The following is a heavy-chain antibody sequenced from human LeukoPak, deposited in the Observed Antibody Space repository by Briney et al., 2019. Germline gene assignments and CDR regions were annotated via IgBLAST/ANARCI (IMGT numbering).Heavy chain of an antibody. CDR1: GFTFSKYA. CDR3: ARSRADYYYYMDV. Sequence: GGSLRLSCAASGFTFSKYAMNWVRQAPGKGLEWVSGISGSSSVTYYADSVKGRFTISRDNSKNTLYLQMNSLRAEDTAVYYCARSRADYYYYMDVWGKGTTVTVSS. V-gene: IGHV3-23*01. J-gene: IGHJ6*03. CDR2: ISGSSSVT. D-gene: IGHD6-19*01.